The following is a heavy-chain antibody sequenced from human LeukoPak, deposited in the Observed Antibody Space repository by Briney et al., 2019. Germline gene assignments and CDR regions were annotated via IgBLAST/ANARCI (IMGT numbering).Heavy chain of an antibody. CDR1: GGSISSYY. CDR3: ARWGYYDSSGYYYFDY. Sequence: SETLSLTCTVSGGSISSYYWSWIRQPPGKGLEWIGYTYYSGSTNYNPSLKSRVTISVDTSKNQFSLKLSSVTAADTAVYYCARWGYYDSSGYYYFDYWGQGTLVTVSS. CDR2: TYYSGST. D-gene: IGHD3-22*01. J-gene: IGHJ4*02. V-gene: IGHV4-59*01.